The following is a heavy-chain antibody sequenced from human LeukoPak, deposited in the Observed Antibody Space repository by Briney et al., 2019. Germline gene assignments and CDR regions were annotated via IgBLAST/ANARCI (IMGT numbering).Heavy chain of an antibody. CDR1: GGSISSYY. CDR3: AKGAGFNAGFYYGMDV. V-gene: IGHV4-59*01. Sequence: PSETLSLTCTVSGGSISSYYWNWIRQPPGKGLEWIWYFYYSGSTNYNPSLKSRVTISVDTSKNQFSLKLSSVTAADTAVYYCAKGAGFNAGFYYGMDVWGQGTTVTVSS. D-gene: IGHD2-15*01. CDR2: FYYSGST. J-gene: IGHJ6*02.